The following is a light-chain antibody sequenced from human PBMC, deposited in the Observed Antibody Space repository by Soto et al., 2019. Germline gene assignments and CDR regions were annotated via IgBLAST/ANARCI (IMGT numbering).Light chain of an antibody. J-gene: IGKJ4*01. CDR2: GAS. CDR3: QQYGAFGGLT. CDR1: QSISGT. Sequence: IVMTQSPATLSVSTGGRATLSCRASQSISGTLAWYQQKPGQAPRLLIHGASTRAPGFPARFSGSGSGTDFTLTISSLEPEDFAVYYCQQYGAFGGLTFGGGTKVDIK. V-gene: IGKV3-15*01.